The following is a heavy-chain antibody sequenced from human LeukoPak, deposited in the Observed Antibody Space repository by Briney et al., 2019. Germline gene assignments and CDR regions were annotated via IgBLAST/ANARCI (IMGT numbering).Heavy chain of an antibody. J-gene: IGHJ4*02. CDR3: TRMTAGHDY. CDR1: GVSFDDYY. V-gene: IGHV4-34*01. D-gene: IGHD2-21*02. Sequence: PSETLALTFSVSGVSFDDYYWTWVRQPPGKGLEWIGEINHSGYTNDSASLKSRVTLSIDTSRKQFSLNLRSVTVADTGIYYCTRMTAGHDYWGQGTLVTVSS. CDR2: INHSGYT.